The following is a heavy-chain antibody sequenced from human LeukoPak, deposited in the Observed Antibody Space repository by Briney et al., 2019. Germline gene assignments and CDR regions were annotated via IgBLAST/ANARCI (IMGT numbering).Heavy chain of an antibody. D-gene: IGHD6-13*01. CDR1: GYTFTDYY. Sequence: GASVKVSCKVSGYTFTDYYMHWVQQAPGQGLEWMGRINPYSGDTNFAQKFQGRVTMTRDTSITTAYMDLSSLTPDDTAVYFCARDQGSLTRSWYTGYWGQGTQVTVSS. CDR2: INPYSGDT. CDR3: ARDQGSLTRSWYTGY. J-gene: IGHJ4*02. V-gene: IGHV1-2*06.